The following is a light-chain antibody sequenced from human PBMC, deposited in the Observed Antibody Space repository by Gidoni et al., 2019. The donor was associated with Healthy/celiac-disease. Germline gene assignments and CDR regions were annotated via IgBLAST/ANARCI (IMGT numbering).Light chain of an antibody. J-gene: IGKJ4*01. CDR1: QSISSY. Sequence: EIVLTQSPATLSLSPGESATLSCRASQSISSYLDWYLQKPGQDPRLLIYVASNRATGIPARYSVSESWTDFTLIISSREQEDFAVYYCQQRTNRPPAITFGGGTKVEIK. CDR2: VAS. V-gene: IGKV3-11*01. CDR3: QQRTNRPPAIT.